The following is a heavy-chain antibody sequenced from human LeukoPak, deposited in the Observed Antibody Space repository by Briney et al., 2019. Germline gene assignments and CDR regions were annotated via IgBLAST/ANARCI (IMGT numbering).Heavy chain of an antibody. CDR3: ANEVRPNDY. J-gene: IGHJ4*02. CDR2: ISGSGGST. D-gene: IGHD4/OR15-4a*01. CDR1: GFTFSSYA. V-gene: IGHV3-23*01. Sequence: GGSLRLSCAASGFTFSSYAMNWVRQAPGKGLEWVSGISGSGGSTYYADSVKGRFTISRDNSKNTLYLQMNSLRAEDTALYFCANEVRPNDYWGRGTLVTDSS.